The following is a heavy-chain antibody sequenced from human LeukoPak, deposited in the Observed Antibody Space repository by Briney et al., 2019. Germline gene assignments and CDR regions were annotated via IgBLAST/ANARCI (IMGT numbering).Heavy chain of an antibody. D-gene: IGHD6-13*01. CDR1: GGSISSSNW. V-gene: IGHV4-4*02. CDR3: AKGRPAAGQYYFDY. J-gene: IGHJ4*02. CDR2: IYHSGST. Sequence: SETLSLTCAVSGGSISSSNWWRWVRQPPGKGLEWIGEIYHSGSTNYNPSLNSRVTISVDKSKNQFSLKLSSVTAADTAVYYCAKGRPAAGQYYFDYWGQGTPVTVSS.